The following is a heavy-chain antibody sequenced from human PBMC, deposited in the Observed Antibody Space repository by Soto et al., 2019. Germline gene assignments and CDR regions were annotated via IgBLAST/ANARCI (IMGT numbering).Heavy chain of an antibody. CDR3: ATLEHYDILTGYYRTYAFDI. D-gene: IGHD3-9*01. J-gene: IGHJ3*02. Sequence: SVKVSCKASGGTFSSYTISWVRQAPGQGLEWMGRIIPILGIANYAQKYQGRVTITADKSTSTAYMELSSLRSEDTAVYYCATLEHYDILTGYYRTYAFDIWGQGTMVTVSS. CDR1: GGTFSSYT. V-gene: IGHV1-69*02. CDR2: IIPILGIA.